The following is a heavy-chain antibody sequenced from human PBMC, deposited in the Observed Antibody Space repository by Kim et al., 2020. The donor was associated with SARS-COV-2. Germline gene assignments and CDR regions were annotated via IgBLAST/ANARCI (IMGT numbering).Heavy chain of an antibody. CDR1: GYTFTSYG. CDR3: ARDRLELLYYYYGMDV. CDR2: ISAYNGNT. D-gene: IGHD1-7*01. Sequence: ASVKVSCKASGYTFTSYGISWVRQAPGQGLEWMGWISAYNGNTNYAQKLQGRVTMTTDTSTSTAYMELRSLRSDDTAVYYCARDRLELLYYYYGMDVWGQGTTVTVSS. V-gene: IGHV1-18*01. J-gene: IGHJ6*02.